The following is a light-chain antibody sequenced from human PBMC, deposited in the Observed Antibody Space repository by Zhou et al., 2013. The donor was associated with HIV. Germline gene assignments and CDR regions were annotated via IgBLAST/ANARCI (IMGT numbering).Light chain of an antibody. Sequence: EIVLTQSPATLPLSPGETATLSCRASQSVDTSLAWYQQKPGQAPRLLIYDASNRATGIPARFSGSGSGTDFTLTISSLEPEDFAVYYCQQRSNWPPVFTFGPGTKVDIK. J-gene: IGKJ3*01. CDR3: QQRSNWPPVFT. V-gene: IGKV3-11*01. CDR1: QSVDTS. CDR2: DAS.